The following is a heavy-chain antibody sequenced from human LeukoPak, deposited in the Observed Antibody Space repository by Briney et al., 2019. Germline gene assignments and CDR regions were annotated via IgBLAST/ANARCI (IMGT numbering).Heavy chain of an antibody. Sequence: PSETLSLTCTVSATXSSSTYYWGWIRQPPGKGLEWIGSIYSDGNTYYNPSLKSRVTISVDTSKNQFSLKLSSVTAADTAVYYCARLTAGTVDYWGQGTLVTVSS. CDR1: ATXSSSTYY. CDR2: IYSDGNT. D-gene: IGHD1-1*01. V-gene: IGHV4-39*01. CDR3: ARLTAGTVDY. J-gene: IGHJ4*02.